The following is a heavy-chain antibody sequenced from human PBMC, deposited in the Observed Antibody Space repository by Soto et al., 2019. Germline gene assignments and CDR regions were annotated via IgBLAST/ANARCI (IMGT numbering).Heavy chain of an antibody. J-gene: IGHJ3*02. CDR3: ASFDYYDSSAADDAFDI. Sequence: QVQLQESGPGLVKPSQTLSLTCTVSGGSISSGDYYWSWIRQPPGKGLEWIGYIYYSGSTYYNPSLRCRVTISVDTSTNQFSLKLSSVTAADTAVYYCASFDYYDSSAADDAFDIWGQGTMVTVSS. CDR2: IYYSGST. D-gene: IGHD3-22*01. V-gene: IGHV4-30-4*01. CDR1: GGSISSGDYY.